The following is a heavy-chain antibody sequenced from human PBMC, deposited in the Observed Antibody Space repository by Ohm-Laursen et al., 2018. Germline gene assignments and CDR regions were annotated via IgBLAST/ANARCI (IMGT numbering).Heavy chain of an antibody. CDR1: GGTFSSYA. Sequence: SVKVSCKASGGTFSSYAISWVRQAPGQGLEWMGGISPIFGTANYAQRFQGRVTITADESTSTAYMELSSLRSEDTAVYYCARLPKSGSYGYYYYYGMDVWGQGTTVTVSS. V-gene: IGHV1-69*13. CDR3: ARLPKSGSYGYYYYYGMDV. CDR2: ISPIFGTA. J-gene: IGHJ6*02. D-gene: IGHD1-26*01.